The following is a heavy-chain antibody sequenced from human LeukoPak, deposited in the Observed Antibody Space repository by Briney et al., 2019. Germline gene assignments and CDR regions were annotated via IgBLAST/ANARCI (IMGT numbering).Heavy chain of an antibody. CDR3: ARGGQAGTGDL. CDR1: GFTFSSYW. J-gene: IGHJ5*02. V-gene: IGHV3-7*01. CDR2: IKQDGSET. D-gene: IGHD3-10*01. Sequence: GGSLRLSCVVSGFTFSSYWMTWVRQSPGKGLEWVANIKQDGSETYHVDSVKGRFTISGDNAKDSLYLEMNSLRAEDTAVYYCARGGQAGTGDLWGQGTLVTVSS.